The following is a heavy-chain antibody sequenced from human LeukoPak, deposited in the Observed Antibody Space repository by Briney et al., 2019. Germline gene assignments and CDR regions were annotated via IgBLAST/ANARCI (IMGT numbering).Heavy chain of an antibody. D-gene: IGHD6-13*01. CDR1: GYTFTSYG. CDR2: IIPIFGTA. Sequence: ASVKVSCKASGYTFTSYGISWARQAPGQGLEWMGGIIPIFGTANYAQKFQGRVTITADESTSTAYMELSSLRSEDTAVYYCARGAEQQLLAYWFDPWGQGTLVTVSS. V-gene: IGHV1-69*13. J-gene: IGHJ5*02. CDR3: ARGAEQQLLAYWFDP.